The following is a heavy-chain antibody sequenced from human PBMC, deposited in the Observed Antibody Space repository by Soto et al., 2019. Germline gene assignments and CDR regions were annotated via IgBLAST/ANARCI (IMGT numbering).Heavy chain of an antibody. J-gene: IGHJ4*02. CDR3: ARGNGGIDY. CDR1: GFTFSSYA. Sequence: GGSLSLSCAASGFTFSSYAMHWVRQAPGKGLEWVAVISYDGSNKYYADSVKGRFTISRDNSKNTLYLQMNSLRAEDTAVYYCARGNGGIDYWGQGTLVTVSS. D-gene: IGHD1-1*01. CDR2: ISYDGSNK. V-gene: IGHV3-30-3*01.